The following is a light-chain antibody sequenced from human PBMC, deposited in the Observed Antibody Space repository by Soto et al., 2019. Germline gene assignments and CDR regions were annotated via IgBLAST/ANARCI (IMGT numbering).Light chain of an antibody. Sequence: QSVLTQPPSVSAAPGQKVTISCSGGSSNIGSNYVSWYQQLPGTAPKLLIYENNKRTSGIPDRFSGSKSGTSATLDITGLQTGDEADYYCGTWDTSLNARVFGVFGGGTQLTVL. J-gene: IGLJ3*02. V-gene: IGLV1-51*02. CDR1: SSNIGSNY. CDR2: ENN. CDR3: GTWDTSLNARVFGV.